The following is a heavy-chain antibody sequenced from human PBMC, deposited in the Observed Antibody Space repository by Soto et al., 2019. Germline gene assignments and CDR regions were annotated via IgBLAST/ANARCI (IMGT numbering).Heavy chain of an antibody. CDR1: GDSISSYY. CDR3: ARGPTTERVDS. J-gene: IGHJ4*02. CDR2: IYYSGRT. Sequence: SETLSLTCTVSGDSISSYYWSWIRQPPGKRLEWIGYIYYSGRTNLNPSLKSRVTISADTSMNQFSLALTSVTAADTAMYYCARGPTTERVDSWGQGILVTVSS. V-gene: IGHV4-59*08.